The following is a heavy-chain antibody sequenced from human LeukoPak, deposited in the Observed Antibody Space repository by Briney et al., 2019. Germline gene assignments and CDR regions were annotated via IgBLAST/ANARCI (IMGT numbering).Heavy chain of an antibody. CDR2: INPNSGGT. D-gene: IGHD4-17*01. V-gene: IGHV1-2*02. CDR3: ARVATVTTTYYYYMDV. Sequence: ASVKVSCKASGYTFTGYYMHWVRQAPGQGLEWMGWINPNSGGTNYAQKFQGRVTMTRDTSISTAYMELSRLRSDDTAVYYCARVATVTTTYYYYMDVWGKGTTVTASS. J-gene: IGHJ6*03. CDR1: GYTFTGYY.